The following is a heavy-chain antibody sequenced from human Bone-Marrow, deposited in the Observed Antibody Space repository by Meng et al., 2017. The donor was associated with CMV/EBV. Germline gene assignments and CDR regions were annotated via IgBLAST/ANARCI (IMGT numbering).Heavy chain of an antibody. CDR3: ARGLIVVTREYYYYGMDV. CDR1: GESFSGYY. D-gene: IGHD2-21*02. Sequence: SETLSLTCAVYGESFSGYYWSWIRQPPGKGLEWIGEINHSGGTNYNPSLKSRVTISVDTSKNQLSLELYSVTAADTAVYYCARGLIVVTREYYYYGMDVWGQGTTVTVSS. J-gene: IGHJ6*02. CDR2: INHSGGT. V-gene: IGHV4-34*01.